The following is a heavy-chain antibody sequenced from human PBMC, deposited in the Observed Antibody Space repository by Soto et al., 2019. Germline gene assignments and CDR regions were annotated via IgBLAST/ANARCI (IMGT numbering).Heavy chain of an antibody. CDR2: IIPIFGTA. CDR1: GGTFSSYA. Sequence: SVKVSCKASGGTFSSYAISWVRQAPGQGLEWMGGIIPIFGTANYAQKFQGRVTITADESTSTAYMELSSLRSEDTAVYYCARLMYAYDHIYYGSGSPIQGHAFDIWGQGTMVTVSS. CDR3: ARLMYAYDHIYYGSGSPIQGHAFDI. J-gene: IGHJ3*02. D-gene: IGHD3-10*01. V-gene: IGHV1-69*13.